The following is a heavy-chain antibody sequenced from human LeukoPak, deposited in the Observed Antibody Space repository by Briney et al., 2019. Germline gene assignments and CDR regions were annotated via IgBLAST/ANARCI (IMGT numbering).Heavy chain of an antibody. CDR1: GYTFTSYD. Sequence: ASVNVSCKASGYTFTSYDINWVRQATGQGLEWMGWMNPNSGNTGYAQKFQGRVTMTEDTSTDTAYMELSSLRSEDTAVYYCATAVAGTVNHQTFDYWGQGTLVTVSS. CDR2: MNPNSGNT. D-gene: IGHD6-19*01. V-gene: IGHV1-8*02. J-gene: IGHJ4*02. CDR3: ATAVAGTVNHQTFDY.